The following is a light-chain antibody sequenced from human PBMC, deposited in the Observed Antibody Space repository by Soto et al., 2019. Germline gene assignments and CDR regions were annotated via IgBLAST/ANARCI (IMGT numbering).Light chain of an antibody. CDR2: DAS. J-gene: IGKJ5*01. Sequence: ETMMTQSPDTLSVSLGERATLSCRASQSLRSSLAWYQQKPGQAPRLLIYDASTRATGIPARFSGSGSGTDFTLTISRLEPEDFAVYYCQQYGSSPPITFGQGTRLEIK. CDR3: QQYGSSPPIT. CDR1: QSLRSS. V-gene: IGKV3-20*01.